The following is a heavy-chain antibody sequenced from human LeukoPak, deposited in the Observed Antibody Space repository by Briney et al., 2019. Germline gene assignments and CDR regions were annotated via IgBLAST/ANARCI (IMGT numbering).Heavy chain of an antibody. Sequence: PSETLSLTCAVYGGSFGGYYWSWIRQPPGKGLEWIGEINHSGSTNYNPSLKSRVTISVDTSKNQFSLKLSSVTAADTAVYYCARGGFFYGSGSYYDYWGQGTLVTVSS. CDR1: GGSFGGYY. V-gene: IGHV4-34*01. CDR2: INHSGST. D-gene: IGHD3-10*01. J-gene: IGHJ4*02. CDR3: ARGGFFYGSGSYYDY.